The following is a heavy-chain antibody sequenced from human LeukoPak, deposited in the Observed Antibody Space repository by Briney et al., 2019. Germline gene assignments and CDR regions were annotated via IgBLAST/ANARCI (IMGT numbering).Heavy chain of an antibody. J-gene: IGHJ4*02. Sequence: GGSLRLSCAASGFTFSSYGMRWVRQAPGKGLEWVALIWYDGSNKYYTDSVKGRLTISRDNSKNTLYLQMNSLRAEDTAVYYCAREGPRGNSQFDYWGQGTLVTVSS. D-gene: IGHD2/OR15-2a*01. CDR2: IWYDGSNK. CDR1: GFTFSSYG. V-gene: IGHV3-33*01. CDR3: AREGPRGNSQFDY.